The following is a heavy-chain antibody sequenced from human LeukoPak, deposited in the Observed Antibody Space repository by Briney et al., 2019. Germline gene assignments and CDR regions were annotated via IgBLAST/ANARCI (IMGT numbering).Heavy chain of an antibody. V-gene: IGHV3-74*01. CDR3: AKDGYDRSYYSSGPYYFDY. J-gene: IGHJ4*02. CDR1: GFTFSNYW. D-gene: IGHD3-22*01. CDR2: ISDAGAHT. Sequence: GGSLRLSCAASGFTFSNYWMHWVRQAPGKGLVWVSRISDAGAHTFYADSVKGRFAMSRDTSKNTLYLQMNSLRAEDTALYYCAKDGYDRSYYSSGPYYFDYWGQGTLVTVSS.